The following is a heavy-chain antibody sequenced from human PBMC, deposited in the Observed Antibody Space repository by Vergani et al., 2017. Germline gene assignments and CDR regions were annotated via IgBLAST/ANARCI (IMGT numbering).Heavy chain of an antibody. CDR2: ISWNSGSI. V-gene: IGHV3-9*01. D-gene: IGHD3-10*01. Sequence: EVQLVESGGGLVQPGGSLRLSCAASGFTFSSYWMSWVRQAPGKGLEWVSGISWNSGSIGYADSVKGRFTISRDNAKNSLYLQMNSLRAEDTALYYCAKDRSMVRGVIITTPDWYFDLWGRGTLVTVSS. J-gene: IGHJ2*01. CDR1: GFTFSSYW. CDR3: AKDRSMVRGVIITTPDWYFDL.